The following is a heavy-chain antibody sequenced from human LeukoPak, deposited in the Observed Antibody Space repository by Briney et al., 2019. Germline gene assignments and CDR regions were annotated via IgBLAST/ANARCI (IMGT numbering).Heavy chain of an antibody. Sequence: SETLSLTCTVSGGSISSSSYYWGWIRQPPGKGLEWIGSIYYSGSTYYNPSLKSRVTISVDTSKNQFSLKLSSVTAADTAVYYCCSFWSGYFAGRWFDPWGQGTLVTVSS. J-gene: IGHJ5*02. CDR3: CSFWSGYFAGRWFDP. D-gene: IGHD3-3*01. V-gene: IGHV4-39*07. CDR1: GGSISSSSYY. CDR2: IYYSGST.